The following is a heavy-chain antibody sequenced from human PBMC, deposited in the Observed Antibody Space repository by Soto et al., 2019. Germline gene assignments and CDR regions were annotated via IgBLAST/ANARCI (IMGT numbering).Heavy chain of an antibody. D-gene: IGHD3-22*01. J-gene: IGHJ4*02. CDR1: GGTFSSYA. CDR2: IIPIFGTA. CDR3: ASHYDSSGYYYRGLDY. Sequence: QVQLVQSGAEVKKPGSSVKVSFKASGGTFSSYAISWVRQAPGQGLEWMGGIIPIFGTADYAQKFQGRVTITADESTSTGNMELSSLRSEDTAVYYCASHYDSSGYYYRGLDYWGQGTLVTVSS. V-gene: IGHV1-69*12.